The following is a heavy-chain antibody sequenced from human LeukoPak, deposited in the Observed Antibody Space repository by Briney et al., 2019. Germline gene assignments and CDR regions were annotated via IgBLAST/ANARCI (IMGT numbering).Heavy chain of an antibody. Sequence: GGSLRLSCAASGFTFSSYAMSWVRQAPGKGLEWVSAISGSGGSTYYADSVKGRFTISRDNSKNTLYLQMNSLRAEDTAVYYCAKAVRTDFWSGYYLYYFDYWGQGTLVTVSS. CDR3: AKAVRTDFWSGYYLYYFDY. D-gene: IGHD3-3*01. CDR2: ISGSGGST. V-gene: IGHV3-23*01. J-gene: IGHJ4*02. CDR1: GFTFSSYA.